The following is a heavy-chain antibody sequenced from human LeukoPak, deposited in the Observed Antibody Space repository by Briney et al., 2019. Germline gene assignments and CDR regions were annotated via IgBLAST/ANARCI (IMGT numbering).Heavy chain of an antibody. CDR3: ARAYDILTKDY. J-gene: IGHJ4*02. CDR1: GYTFIGYY. CDR2: IDPNTGGT. V-gene: IGHV1-2*02. D-gene: IGHD3-9*01. Sequence: ASVKVSCKASGYTFIGYYMYWVRQAPGQGLEWMGWIDPNTGGTNYAQKFQGRVTMTRDTSISTAYMELSRLRSDDTAVYYCARAYDILTKDYWGQGTLVTVSS.